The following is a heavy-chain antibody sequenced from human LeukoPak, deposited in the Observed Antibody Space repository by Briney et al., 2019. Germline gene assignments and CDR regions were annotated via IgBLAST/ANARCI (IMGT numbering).Heavy chain of an antibody. CDR3: AKGGNIYYYFDY. V-gene: IGHV3-30*02. CDR2: IRYDGSNK. CDR1: GFTFSSYG. D-gene: IGHD2-21*01. Sequence: GGSLRLSCAASGFTFSSYGMHWVRQAPGKGLEWVAFIRYDGSNKYYADSVKGRFTISRDNSKNTLYLQMNSLRAEDTAVYYCAKGGNIYYYFDYWGQGTLVTVSS. J-gene: IGHJ4*02.